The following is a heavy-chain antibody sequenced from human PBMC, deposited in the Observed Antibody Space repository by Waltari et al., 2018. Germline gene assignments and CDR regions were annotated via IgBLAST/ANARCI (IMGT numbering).Heavy chain of an antibody. CDR1: GYTFTSYG. D-gene: IGHD6-19*01. CDR2: ISAYNGNT. J-gene: IGHJ2*01. V-gene: IGHV1-18*01. CDR3: ARGKRLAVANDNYWYFDL. Sequence: QVQLVQSGAEVKKPGASVKVSCKASGYTFTSYGISWVRQAPGQGLEWMGWISAYNGNTNDAQKLQGRVTMTTDTSTSTAYMELRSLRSDDTAVYYCARGKRLAVANDNYWYFDLWGRGTLVTVSS.